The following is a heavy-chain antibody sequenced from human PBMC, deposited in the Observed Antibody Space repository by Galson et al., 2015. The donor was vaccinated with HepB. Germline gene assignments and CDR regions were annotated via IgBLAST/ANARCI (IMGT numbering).Heavy chain of an antibody. Sequence: LSLTCTMAGGSISEYYCGWIRQSPGKELEWIGYVSRSENTKYNPSLKSRVTMALDTSKNQFSLRLTSVTAADTAVYYSVTGGGWLVDYWGQGMFVTVSS. V-gene: IGHV4-59*01. CDR2: VSRSENT. D-gene: IGHD6-19*01. CDR1: GGSISEYY. J-gene: IGHJ4*02. CDR3: VTGGGWLVDY.